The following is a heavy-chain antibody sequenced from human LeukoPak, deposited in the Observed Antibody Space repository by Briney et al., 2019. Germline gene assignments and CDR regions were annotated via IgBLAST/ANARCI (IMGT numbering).Heavy chain of an antibody. CDR1: GGSISSSSYY. V-gene: IGHV4-39*01. Sequence: PSETLSLACTVSGGSISSSSYYWGWIRQPPGKGLEWIGSIYYSGSTYYNPSLKSRVTISVDTSKNQFSLKLSSVTAADTAVYYCSGYDCSGGSCYRYYYYGMDVWGQGTTVTVSS. CDR2: IYYSGST. J-gene: IGHJ6*02. D-gene: IGHD2-15*01. CDR3: SGYDCSGGSCYRYYYYGMDV.